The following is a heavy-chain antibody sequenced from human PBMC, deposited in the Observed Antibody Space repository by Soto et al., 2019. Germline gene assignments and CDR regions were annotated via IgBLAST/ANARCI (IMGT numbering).Heavy chain of an antibody. CDR1: GFTFSSYA. CDR2: ISGSGGST. CDR3: ARERTQSSGWYAWFDP. J-gene: IGHJ5*02. Sequence: GGSLRLCCGASGFTFSSYAMSWVRQAPGKGLEWVSAISGSGGSTYYADSVKGRFTISRDNSKNTLYLQMNSLRAEDTAVYYCARERTQSSGWYAWFDPWGQGTLVTVSS. V-gene: IGHV3-23*01. D-gene: IGHD6-19*01.